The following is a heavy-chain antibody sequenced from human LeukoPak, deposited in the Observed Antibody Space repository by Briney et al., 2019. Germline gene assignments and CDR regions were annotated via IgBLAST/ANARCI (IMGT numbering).Heavy chain of an antibody. V-gene: IGHV4-34*01. CDR1: GGSFSGYY. J-gene: IGHJ4*02. Sequence: SETLSLTCAVYGGSFSGYYWSRIRQPPGKGLEWIGEINHSGSTNYNPSLKSRVTISVDTSKNQFSLKLSSVTAADTAVYYCARTQYSSGWYRGYFDYWGQGTLVTVSS. D-gene: IGHD6-19*01. CDR2: INHSGST. CDR3: ARTQYSSGWYRGYFDY.